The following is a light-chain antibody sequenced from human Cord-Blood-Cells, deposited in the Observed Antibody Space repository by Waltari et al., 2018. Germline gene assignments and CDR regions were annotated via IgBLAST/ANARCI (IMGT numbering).Light chain of an antibody. J-gene: IGKJ1*01. V-gene: IGKV3-11*01. CDR1: QSVSSY. CDR2: DAS. Sequence: EIVLTQSPATLSLSPGERATLSCRASQSVSSYLAWYQQKPGQAPRLPIHDASNGTTGIPGMFSGSGSGTDVTLTISSLEPEDFAVYYCQQRSNWQWTFGQGTKVEVK. CDR3: QQRSNWQWT.